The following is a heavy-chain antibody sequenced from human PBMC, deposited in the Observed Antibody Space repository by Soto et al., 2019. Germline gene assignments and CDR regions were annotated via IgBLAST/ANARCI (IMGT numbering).Heavy chain of an antibody. V-gene: IGHV3-33*01. D-gene: IGHD4-17*01. CDR3: ARDLSGDYGAFDT. CDR1: GFTFSNYG. J-gene: IGHJ3*02. Sequence: SLRLSYTPSGFTFSNYGIHWARQAPGKGLEWVAVIWYDGSNKVYADSVKGRFTISRDNSKNTLYLQMNSLRAEDTAVYYCARDLSGDYGAFDTWGQGTMVTVSS. CDR2: IWYDGSNK.